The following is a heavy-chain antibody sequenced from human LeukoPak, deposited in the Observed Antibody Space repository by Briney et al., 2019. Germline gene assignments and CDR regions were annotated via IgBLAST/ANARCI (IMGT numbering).Heavy chain of an antibody. J-gene: IGHJ4*02. Sequence: GGSLRLSCAASGFTFSSYAMSWVRQAPGKGLEWVSVISGNGDSTYYADSVKGRFTISRDNSKNTLYLQMNSLRAEDTAIYYCAKGKWELRYRGPSDYWGQGTLVTVSS. V-gene: IGHV3-23*01. CDR2: ISGNGDST. CDR3: AKGKWELRYRGPSDY. D-gene: IGHD1-26*01. CDR1: GFTFSSYA.